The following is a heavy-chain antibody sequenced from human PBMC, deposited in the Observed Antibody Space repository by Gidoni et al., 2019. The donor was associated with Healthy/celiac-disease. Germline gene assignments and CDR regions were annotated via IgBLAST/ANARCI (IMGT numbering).Heavy chain of an antibody. V-gene: IGHV6-1*01. J-gene: IGHJ4*02. Sequence: QVQLQQSGPGLVKPSQTPSRTCAITGDSVSSNSAAWNWIRQSPSRGLEWLGRTYFRSKWYNDYAVSVKSRITINPDTSKNQFSLQPNSVTPEDTAVYYCARDLSVYSSGVLDYWGQGTLVTVSS. CDR1: GDSVSSNSAA. D-gene: IGHD6-19*01. CDR2: TYFRSKWYN. CDR3: ARDLSVYSSGVLDY.